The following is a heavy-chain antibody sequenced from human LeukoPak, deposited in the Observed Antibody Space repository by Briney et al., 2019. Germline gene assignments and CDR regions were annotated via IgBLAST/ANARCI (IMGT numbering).Heavy chain of an antibody. V-gene: IGHV4-61*05. CDR3: ASTAAGGDSSGFDY. J-gene: IGHJ4*02. Sequence: SETLSLTCTVSGGSISSSTYYWGWIRQPPGKGLEWIGYIYYSGSTNYNPSLKSRVTISVDTSKNQFSLKLSSVTAADTAVYYCASTAAGGDSSGFDYWGQGTLVTVSS. CDR1: GGSISSSTYY. CDR2: IYYSGST. D-gene: IGHD3-22*01.